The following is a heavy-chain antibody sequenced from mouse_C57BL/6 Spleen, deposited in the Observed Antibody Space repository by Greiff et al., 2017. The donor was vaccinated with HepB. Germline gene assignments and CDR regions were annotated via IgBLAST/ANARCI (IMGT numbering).Heavy chain of an antibody. Sequence: EVQLVESEGGLVQPGSSMKLSCTASGFTFSDYYMAWVRQVPEKGLEWVANINYDGSSTYYLDSLKSRFIISRDNAKNILHLQMSSLKSEDTATYYCARLRQGYYFDYWGQGTTLTVSS. CDR1: GFTFSDYY. CDR2: INYDGSST. CDR3: ARLRQGYYFDY. J-gene: IGHJ2*01. V-gene: IGHV5-16*01. D-gene: IGHD2-12*01.